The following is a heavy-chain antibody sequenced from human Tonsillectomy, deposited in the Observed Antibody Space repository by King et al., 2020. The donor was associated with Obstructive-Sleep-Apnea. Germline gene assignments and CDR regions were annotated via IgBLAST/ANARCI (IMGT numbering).Heavy chain of an antibody. D-gene: IGHD7-27*01. CDR3: VIHSTGGS. V-gene: IGHV3-48*04. CDR2: ISGTSTAI. Sequence: VQLVESGGDLVQPGGSLRLSGAASGFTFINYGMNWVRQAPGKGLEWVLYISGTSTAIYYEDSVKGRFTISRNNAKNSLYLQMNSLRAEDTAVYYCVIHSTGGSWGQGTLVTVSS. CDR1: GFTFINYG. J-gene: IGHJ4*02.